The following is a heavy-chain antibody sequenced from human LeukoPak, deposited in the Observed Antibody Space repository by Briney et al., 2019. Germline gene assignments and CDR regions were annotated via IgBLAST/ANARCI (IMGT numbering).Heavy chain of an antibody. CDR2: IKSDGTYS. CDR1: GFTLSNHW. Sequence: GGSLRLSCAASGFTLSNHWMHWVRQAPGKGLVCVSRIKSDGTYSDYGDSVRGRFTISRDNAKDTLYLQMNSLRVEDTAVYYCVRDDDQYGVDYWGRGTLVTVSS. D-gene: IGHD1-1*01. V-gene: IGHV3-74*01. CDR3: VRDDDQYGVDY. J-gene: IGHJ4*02.